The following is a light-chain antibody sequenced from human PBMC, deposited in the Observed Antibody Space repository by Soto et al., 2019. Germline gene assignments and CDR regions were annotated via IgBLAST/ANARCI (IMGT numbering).Light chain of an antibody. CDR3: SSYTDSSTLV. CDR2: DVR. V-gene: IGLV2-14*03. Sequence: QSVLTQPASVSGSPGQSITISCTGTSSDVGGYNYVSWYQQHPGKAPKLMIFDVRNRPSGISNRFSGSKSGNTASLTISGLLAEDEAVYYCSSYTDSSTLVFGGGTKLTVL. CDR1: SSDVGGYNY. J-gene: IGLJ2*01.